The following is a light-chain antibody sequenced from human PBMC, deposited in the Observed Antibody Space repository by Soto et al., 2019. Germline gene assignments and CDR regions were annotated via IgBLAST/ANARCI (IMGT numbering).Light chain of an antibody. CDR3: CSYAVSSTWV. V-gene: IGLV2-23*02. CDR1: SSDVGSYNL. Sequence: QSVLTQPASVSGSPGQSITISCTGTSSDVGSYNLVSWYQQHPGKAPKLMIYEVSKRPSGVSNRFSGSKSGNTASLTISWLQAEDEADYYCCSYAVSSTWVFGGGTKLTVL. J-gene: IGLJ3*02. CDR2: EVS.